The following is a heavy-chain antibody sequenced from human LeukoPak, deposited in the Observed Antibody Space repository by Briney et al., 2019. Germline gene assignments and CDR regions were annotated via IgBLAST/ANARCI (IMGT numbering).Heavy chain of an antibody. V-gene: IGHV1-69*02. CDR3: ASLERYCRSTSCSKGKNWSEP. D-gene: IGHD2-2*01. J-gene: IGHJ5*02. CDR1: GGTFSSYT. Sequence: ASVKVSCKASGGTFSSYTISWVRQAPGQGLEWMGRIIPILGIANYAQKFQGRVTITADKSTSTAYMELSSLRSEDTAVYYCASLERYCRSTSCSKGKNWSEPSGQGKLVTVSS. CDR2: IIPILGIA.